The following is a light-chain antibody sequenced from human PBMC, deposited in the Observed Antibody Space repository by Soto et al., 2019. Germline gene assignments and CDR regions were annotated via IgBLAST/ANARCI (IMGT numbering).Light chain of an antibody. J-gene: IGLJ2*01. CDR3: AAWDDSLNGPV. Sequence: QSVLTQPPSSSGTPGQRVTISCSGSSSNIGSNTVNWYQQLPGTAPKLLLYSNNRRPSGVPDRFSGSKSGTSASLAISGLQSEYEAYYYGAAWDDSLNGPVFGGGTKLTVL. V-gene: IGLV1-44*01. CDR1: SSNIGSNT. CDR2: SNN.